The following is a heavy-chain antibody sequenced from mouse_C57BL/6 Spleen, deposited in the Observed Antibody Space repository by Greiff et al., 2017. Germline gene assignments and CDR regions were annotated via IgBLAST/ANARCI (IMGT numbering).Heavy chain of an antibody. CDR2: INPNNGGT. Sequence: VQLKQSGPELVKPGASVKISCKASGYTFTDYYMNWVKQSHGKSLEWIGDINPNNGGTSYNQKFKGKATLTVDKSSSTAYMELRSLTSEDSAVYYCAKDGYDGAWFAYWGQGTLVTVSA. CDR1: GYTFTDYY. J-gene: IGHJ3*01. V-gene: IGHV1-26*01. D-gene: IGHD2-2*01. CDR3: AKDGYDGAWFAY.